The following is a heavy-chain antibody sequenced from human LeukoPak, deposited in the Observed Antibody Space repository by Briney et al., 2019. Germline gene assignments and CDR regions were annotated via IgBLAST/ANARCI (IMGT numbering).Heavy chain of an antibody. Sequence: GGSLRLSCAASGFTFSHFAMSWVRQAPGKGLQWVSTIRGSGNKTYDADSVKGRFTISRDNSKNTLYLQMTGLRAEDTAVYYCAKLKRVGIAPFDDWGQGILVTVSS. CDR2: IRGSGNKT. CDR3: AKLKRVGIAPFDD. J-gene: IGHJ4*02. CDR1: GFTFSHFA. D-gene: IGHD3-10*01. V-gene: IGHV3-23*01.